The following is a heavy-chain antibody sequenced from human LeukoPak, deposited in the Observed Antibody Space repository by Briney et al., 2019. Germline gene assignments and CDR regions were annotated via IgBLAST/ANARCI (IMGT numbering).Heavy chain of an antibody. CDR2: INPSGGST. J-gene: IGHJ6*03. V-gene: IGHV1-46*01. D-gene: IGHD2-15*01. CDR3: ARGGSSYYYFYMDV. Sequence: ASVKVSCKASGYTFSTYYMQWVRQAPAQGLEWMGIINPSGGSTSYAQKFQGRVTMTRDTSTSTVYMELSSLRSEDTAVYYCARGGSSYYYFYMDVWGKGTTVTVSS. CDR1: GYTFSTYY.